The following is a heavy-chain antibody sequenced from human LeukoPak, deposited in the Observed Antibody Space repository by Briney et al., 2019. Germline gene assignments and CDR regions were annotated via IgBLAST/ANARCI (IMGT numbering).Heavy chain of an antibody. D-gene: IGHD1-26*01. CDR1: DFTFSFYW. Sequence: GGSLRLSCVASDFTFSFYWMTWVRQAPGKGLEWLANILPDGSQKYYVDSVKGRFTISRGNAKNSLYLQMDSLRAEDTAVYYCATDSGTYFGYFQRWGQGTLVTVSS. V-gene: IGHV3-7*01. J-gene: IGHJ1*01. CDR3: ATDSGTYFGYFQR. CDR2: ILPDGSQK.